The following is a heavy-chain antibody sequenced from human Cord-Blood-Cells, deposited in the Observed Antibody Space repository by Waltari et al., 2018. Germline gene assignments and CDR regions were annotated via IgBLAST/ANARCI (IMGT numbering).Heavy chain of an antibody. J-gene: IGHJ4*02. Sequence: VQSGAAVKKPGAAVKVSCKASGDTFTRFDISWVRQAPGQALEWMVWISAYNGNTNYAQKLQGRVTMTTDTSTSTAYMELRSLRSDDTAVYYCARDRVIAAAGTDYWGQGTLVTVSS. CDR2: ISAYNGNT. D-gene: IGHD6-13*01. CDR1: GDTFTRFD. V-gene: IGHV1-18*01. CDR3: ARDRVIAAAGTDY.